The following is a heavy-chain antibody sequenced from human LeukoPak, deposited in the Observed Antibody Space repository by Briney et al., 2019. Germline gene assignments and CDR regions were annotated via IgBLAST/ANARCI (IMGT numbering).Heavy chain of an antibody. D-gene: IGHD3-22*01. CDR3: ARGSYYYDTTVYYAPDF. V-gene: IGHV3-48*03. J-gene: IGHJ4*02. Sequence: GGSLRLSCVASGFTFSSYEMNWVRRAPGKGLEWGSYISGSGGDISYADSVKGRFTISRDNAKNSLYLQMNSLRAEDTAVYYCARGSYYYDTTVYYAPDFWGQGTLVTVSS. CDR1: GFTFSSYE. CDR2: ISGSGGDI.